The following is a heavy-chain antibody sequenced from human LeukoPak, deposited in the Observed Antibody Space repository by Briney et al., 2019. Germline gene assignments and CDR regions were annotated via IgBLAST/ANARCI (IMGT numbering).Heavy chain of an antibody. J-gene: IGHJ3*02. V-gene: IGHV4-59*01. CDR2: IYYSGST. Sequence: PSETLSLTCTVSGGSISSYYWSWIRQPPGKGLEWIGYIYYSGSTNYNPSLKSRVTISVDTSKNQFSLKLSSVTAADTAVYYCARHYRLEAFDIWSQGTMVTVSS. D-gene: IGHD3-16*02. CDR3: ARHYRLEAFDI. CDR1: GGSISSYY.